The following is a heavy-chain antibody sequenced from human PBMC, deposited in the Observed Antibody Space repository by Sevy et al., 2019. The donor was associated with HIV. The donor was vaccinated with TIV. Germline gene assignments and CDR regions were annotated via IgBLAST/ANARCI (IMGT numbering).Heavy chain of an antibody. CDR3: ARVPSGSYRNYYYYYMDV. CDR2: LYYSGST. J-gene: IGHJ6*03. Sequence: SETLSLTCTVSGGSIGSYYWSWIRQPPGKGLEWIGYLYYSGSTNYNPSLKSRVTISVDTSKNQFSLKLSSVTAADTAVYYCARVPSGSYRNYYYYYMDVWGKGTTVTVSS. CDR1: GGSIGSYY. V-gene: IGHV4-59*01. D-gene: IGHD1-26*01.